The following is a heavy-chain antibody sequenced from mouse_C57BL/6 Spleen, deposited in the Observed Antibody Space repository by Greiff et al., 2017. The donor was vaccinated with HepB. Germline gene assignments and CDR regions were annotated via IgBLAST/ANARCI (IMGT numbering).Heavy chain of an antibody. V-gene: IGHV5-17*01. J-gene: IGHJ2*01. Sequence: EVKLVESGGGLVKPGGSLKLSCAASGFTFSDYGMHWVRQAPEKGLEWVAYISSGSSTIYYADTVKGRFTISRDNAKNTLFLQMTSLRSEDTAIYYCARGLPTYRVFDYWGQGTTLTVSS. D-gene: IGHD3-1*01. CDR2: ISSGSSTI. CDR1: GFTFSDYG. CDR3: ARGLPTYRVFDY.